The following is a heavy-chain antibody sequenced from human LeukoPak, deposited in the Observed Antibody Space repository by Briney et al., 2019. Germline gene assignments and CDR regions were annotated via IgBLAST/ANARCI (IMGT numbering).Heavy chain of an antibody. CDR3: ARVWGSGSYFLGRLDY. CDR2: ISSSGNTI. V-gene: IGHV3-48*02. CDR1: GFTFSSYS. J-gene: IGHJ4*02. D-gene: IGHD3-10*01. Sequence: GSLRLSCAASGFTFSSYSMNWVRQAPGKGLEWVSYISSSGNTIYYADSVKGRFTISRDNAKNSLYLQMSSLRDEDTALYYCARVWGSGSYFLGRLDYWGQGTLVTVSS.